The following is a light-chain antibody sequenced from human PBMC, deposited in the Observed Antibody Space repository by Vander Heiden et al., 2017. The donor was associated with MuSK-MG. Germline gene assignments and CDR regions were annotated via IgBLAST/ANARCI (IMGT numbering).Light chain of an antibody. J-gene: IGKJ4*01. CDR3: QQLHLSRIT. CDR1: QGISSN. Sequence: AYVGDRITITCRASQGISSNLAWYQQKAGKVPQLLIYDASTLQSGVPSRYSGSGSGTEFILTIISLLPADFATSYCQQLHLSRITFGGGTTVEIK. V-gene: IGKV1-9*01. CDR2: DAS.